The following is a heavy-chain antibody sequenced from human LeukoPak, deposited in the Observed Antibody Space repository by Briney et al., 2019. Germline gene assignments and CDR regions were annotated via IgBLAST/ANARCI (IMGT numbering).Heavy chain of an antibody. Sequence: ASVKVSCKASGYTFTSYAITWVRQAPGQGLEWMGWISAYNGNTNYAQNLQGRVTMTTDTSTSTAYMELRSLRSDGTAMYYCARMEMATAIFDYWGQGTLVTVSS. V-gene: IGHV1-18*01. D-gene: IGHD5-24*01. CDR3: ARMEMATAIFDY. CDR2: ISAYNGNT. J-gene: IGHJ4*02. CDR1: GYTFTSYA.